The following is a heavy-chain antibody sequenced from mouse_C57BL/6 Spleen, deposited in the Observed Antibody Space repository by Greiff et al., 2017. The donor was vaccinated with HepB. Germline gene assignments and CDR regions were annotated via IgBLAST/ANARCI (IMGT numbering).Heavy chain of an antibody. V-gene: IGHV1-15*01. D-gene: IGHD1-1*01. CDR1: GYTFTDYE. CDR2: IDPETGGT. Sequence: QVQLKQSGAELVRPGASVTLSCKASGYTFTDYEMHWVKQTPVHGLEWIGAIDPETGGTAYNQKFKGKAILTADKSSSTAYMELRSLTSEDSAVYYCTPITTVVPYWYFDVWGTGTTVTVSS. J-gene: IGHJ1*03. CDR3: TPITTVVPYWYFDV.